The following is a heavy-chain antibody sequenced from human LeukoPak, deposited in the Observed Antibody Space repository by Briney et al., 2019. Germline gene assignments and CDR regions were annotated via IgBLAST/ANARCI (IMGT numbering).Heavy chain of an antibody. D-gene: IGHD3-22*01. CDR2: IFPGESDA. Sequence: GESLKIACTGSGYGFTCDWIAWVGQMPGKGVEWMGLIFPGESDARYSPSFQGQVTMSVNKSITTAYLQWSILKTSDTAMYYGARLWDASGYFYGGPWGQGTLVTVSS. CDR1: GYGFTCDW. CDR3: ARLWDASGYFYGGP. J-gene: IGHJ5*02. V-gene: IGHV5-51*01.